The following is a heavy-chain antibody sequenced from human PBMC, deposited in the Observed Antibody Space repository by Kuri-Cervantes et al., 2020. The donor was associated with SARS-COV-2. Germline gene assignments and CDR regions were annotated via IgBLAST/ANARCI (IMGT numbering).Heavy chain of an antibody. CDR3: AGADLSDFAFDI. J-gene: IGHJ3*02. D-gene: IGHD2-21*01. CDR2: IKQDGSEK. CDR1: GFTFSSYW. Sequence: GESLKISCAASGFTFSSYWMSWVRQAPGKGLEWVANIKQDGSEKYYVDSVKGRFTISRDNAKNSLYLQMNSLRAEDTAVYYCAGADLSDFAFDIWGQGTMVTVSS. V-gene: IGHV3-7*04.